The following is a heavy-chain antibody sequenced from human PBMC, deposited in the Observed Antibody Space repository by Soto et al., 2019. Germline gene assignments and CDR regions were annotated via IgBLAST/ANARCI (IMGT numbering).Heavy chain of an antibody. V-gene: IGHV4-59*01. CDR1: GGSISSYY. Sequence: VQLEESGPGLVKPSETLSLTCTVSGGSISSYYWSWIRQPPGKGLEWIGYIYYSGSTNYNPSLKSRVTISVDTSKNQFSLKLSSVTAADTAVYYCARQQWLVLNAFDIWGQGTMVTVSS. D-gene: IGHD6-19*01. J-gene: IGHJ3*02. CDR2: IYYSGST. CDR3: ARQQWLVLNAFDI.